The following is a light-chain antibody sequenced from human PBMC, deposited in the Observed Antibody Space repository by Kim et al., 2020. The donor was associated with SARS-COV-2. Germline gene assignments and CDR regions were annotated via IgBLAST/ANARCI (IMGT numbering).Light chain of an antibody. J-gene: IGLJ3*02. CDR2: RNN. V-gene: IGLV1-47*01. CDR1: RSNIGSNY. CDR3: AAWDDSLSGRV. Sequence: QSVLTQPPSASGTPGQRVTISCSGSRSNIGSNYVYWYQQLPGTAPKLLISRNNQRPSGVPDRFSGSKSGTSASLAISGLRSEDEADYYCAAWDDSLSGRVFGGGTQLTVL.